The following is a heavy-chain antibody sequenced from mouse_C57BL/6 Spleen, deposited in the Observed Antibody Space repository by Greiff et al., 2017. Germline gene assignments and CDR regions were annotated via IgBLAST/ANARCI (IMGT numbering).Heavy chain of an antibody. CDR3: AGDSDGYWYFDV. CDR2: ITHSGET. Sequence: VKLVESGPGLVKPSQSLFLTCSITGFPITSGYYWIWIRQSPGKPLEWRGYITHSGETFYNPSLQSPISITRETSKNQFFLQLNSVTTEDTAMYYCAGDSDGYWYFDVWGTGTTVTVSS. V-gene: IGHV12-3*01. CDR1: GFPITSGYY. D-gene: IGHD2-3*01. J-gene: IGHJ1*03.